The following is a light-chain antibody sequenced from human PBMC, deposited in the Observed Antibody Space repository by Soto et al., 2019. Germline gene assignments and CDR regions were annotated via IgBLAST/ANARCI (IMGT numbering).Light chain of an antibody. CDR1: SSDVGSYNL. CDR3: CSYAGVNTFYV. CDR2: GVS. V-gene: IGLV2-23*02. Sequence: QSVLTQPASVSGSPGHSITISCTGTSSDVGSYNLVSWYQQHPGKAPKLMIYGVSKRPSGVSDRFSGSKSGDTASLTISGLQAEDEADYYCCSYAGVNTFYVFGTGTKVTI. J-gene: IGLJ1*01.